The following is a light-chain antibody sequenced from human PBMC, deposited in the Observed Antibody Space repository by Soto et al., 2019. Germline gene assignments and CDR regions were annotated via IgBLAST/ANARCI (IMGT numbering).Light chain of an antibody. J-gene: IGKJ4*01. V-gene: IGKV3D-15*01. Sequence: EIVLTQSPATLSLSPGERATLSCRASQSVSSYLAWYQQKPGQAPRLLMYGASTRATGIPARFSGSGSGTEFTLTISSLQSEDFAVYYCQQYNNWPLTFGGGTKVDI. CDR3: QQYNNWPLT. CDR1: QSVSSY. CDR2: GAS.